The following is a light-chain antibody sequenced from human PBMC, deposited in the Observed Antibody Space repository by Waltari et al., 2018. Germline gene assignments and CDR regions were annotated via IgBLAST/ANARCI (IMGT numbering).Light chain of an antibody. V-gene: IGLV2-14*01. CDR3: SSFTTRRTWV. CDR2: DAS. J-gene: IGLJ3*02. Sequence: QSALTQPPSVSGSPGQSITISCTGTSSDIGHDTSASWYQQLPGKVPKLIIYDASTRPPPPPPAQLPTSCSYGCSARASGVSPRLSGSRCGNSASLTIAGLQPDYEAGYYSSSFTTRRTWVFGGGTKLTVL. CDR1: SSDIGHDTS.